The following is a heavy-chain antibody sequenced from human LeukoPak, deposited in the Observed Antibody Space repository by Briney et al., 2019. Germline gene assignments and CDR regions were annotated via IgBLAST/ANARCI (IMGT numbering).Heavy chain of an antibody. D-gene: IGHD2-2*02. V-gene: IGHV5-51*01. CDR3: ARSYCSSTSCYKE. J-gene: IGHJ4*02. CDR1: GYSFTSYW. CDR2: IYPGDSDT. Sequence: GESLKISCKGSGYSFTSYWIGWVRQMPGKGLEWMGIIYPGDSDTRYSPSFQGQVTISADKSISTAYLQWSSLKASDTAMHYCARSYCSSTSCYKEWGQGTLVTVSS.